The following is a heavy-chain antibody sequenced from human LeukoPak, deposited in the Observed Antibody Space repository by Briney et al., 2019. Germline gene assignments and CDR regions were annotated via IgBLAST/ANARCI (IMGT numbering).Heavy chain of an antibody. CDR3: AKVSQGRITIFVLDY. J-gene: IGHJ4*02. Sequence: AGGSLRLSCAASGFTFSSYGMHWVRQAPGKGLEWVAFIRYGGSNKYYADSVKGRFTISRDNSKNTLYLQMNSLRAEDTAVYYCAKVSQGRITIFVLDYWGQGTLVTVSS. CDR2: IRYGGSNK. CDR1: GFTFSSYG. V-gene: IGHV3-30*02. D-gene: IGHD3-3*01.